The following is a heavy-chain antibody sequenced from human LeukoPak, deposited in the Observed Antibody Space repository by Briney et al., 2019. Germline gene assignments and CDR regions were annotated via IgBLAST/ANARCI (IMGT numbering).Heavy chain of an antibody. CDR3: ARGPDYGDADF. V-gene: IGHV1-18*01. Sequence: ASVKVSCKAFGSKFRDYGISWVRQAPGQRLEWMGWISGYNGDTNYAQSFQGRVTMTSDTSTTVAYLDLRSLGSGDTAVYYCARGPDYGDADFWGQGTLVTVSS. CDR1: GSKFRDYG. CDR2: ISGYNGDT. J-gene: IGHJ4*02. D-gene: IGHD4-17*01.